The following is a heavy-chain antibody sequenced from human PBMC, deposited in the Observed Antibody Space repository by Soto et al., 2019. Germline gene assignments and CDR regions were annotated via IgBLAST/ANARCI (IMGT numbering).Heavy chain of an antibody. Sequence: TSETLSLTWAVSGGSLSSGGYSWSWIRQPPGKGLEWIGYIYHSGSTYYNPSLKSRVTISVDRSKNQFSLKLSSVTAADTAVYYCARGIAAAGINYFDYWGQGTLVTVSS. D-gene: IGHD6-13*01. J-gene: IGHJ4*02. CDR2: IYHSGST. CDR3: ARGIAAAGINYFDY. V-gene: IGHV4-30-2*01. CDR1: GGSLSSGGYS.